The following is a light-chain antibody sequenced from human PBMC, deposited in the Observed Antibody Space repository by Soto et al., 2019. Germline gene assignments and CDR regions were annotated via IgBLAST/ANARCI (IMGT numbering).Light chain of an antibody. Sequence: DIQMTQSPPTLSASVGDRVTITCRASQSIRSYLAWYQQIPGKAPKLLIYGASTLQSGVPSRFSGSGSGTAFTLTISSLQPDDFVTHYCQQHNSYSQTFGQGTKLEIK. CDR1: QSIRSY. CDR2: GAS. CDR3: QQHNSYSQT. J-gene: IGKJ2*01. V-gene: IGKV1-5*01.